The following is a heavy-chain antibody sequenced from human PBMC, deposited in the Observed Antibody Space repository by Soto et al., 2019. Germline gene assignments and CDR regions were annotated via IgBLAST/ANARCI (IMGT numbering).Heavy chain of an antibody. CDR2: ICTGGST. Sequence: EVQMVETGGGLSQPGGSLRLSCAVSGFIVSSKYMTWVRQAPGKGLEWVSVICTGGSTHYADSARGRFTISRDSSKNTLYLQMNSLRAEAAAVYYCTTYTGYGMDVWGQGTTVTVSS. CDR1: GFIVSSKY. V-gene: IGHV3-53*02. D-gene: IGHD3-16*01. CDR3: TTYTGYGMDV. J-gene: IGHJ6*02.